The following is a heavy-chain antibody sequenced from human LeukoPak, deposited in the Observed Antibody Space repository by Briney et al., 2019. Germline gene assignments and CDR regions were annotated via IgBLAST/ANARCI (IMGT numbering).Heavy chain of an antibody. CDR2: IIPIFGTA. CDR1: GGTFSSYA. Sequence: ASVKVSCKASGGTFSSYAISWVRQAPGQGLEWMGGIIPIFGTANYAQRFQGRVTITADESTSTAYMELSSLRSEDTAVYYCASYCSSTSCYTNYYYYYGMDVRGQGTTVTVSS. CDR3: ASYCSSTSCYTNYYYYYGMDV. J-gene: IGHJ6*02. V-gene: IGHV1-69*13. D-gene: IGHD2-2*02.